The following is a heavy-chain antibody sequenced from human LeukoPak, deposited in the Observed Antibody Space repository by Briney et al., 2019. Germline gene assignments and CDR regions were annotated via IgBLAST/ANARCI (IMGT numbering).Heavy chain of an antibody. D-gene: IGHD3-16*02. CDR1: GFTFSSYA. CDR2: ISGSGGST. J-gene: IGHJ4*02. Sequence: GGSLRLSCAASGFTFSSYAMSWVRQAPGEGLEWVSAISGSGGSTYYADSVKGRFTISRDNSKNTLYLQMNSLRAEDTAVYYCAKDRIRLGELSMYDYWGQGTLVTVSS. V-gene: IGHV3-23*01. CDR3: AKDRIRLGELSMYDY.